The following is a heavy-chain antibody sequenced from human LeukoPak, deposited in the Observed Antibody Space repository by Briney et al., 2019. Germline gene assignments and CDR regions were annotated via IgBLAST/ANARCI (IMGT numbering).Heavy chain of an antibody. CDR1: GGSFSGYY. D-gene: IGHD6-13*01. CDR2: INHSGST. Sequence: SETLSLTCAVYGGSFSGYYWSWIRQPPGKGLEWIGEINHSGSTNYNPPLKSRVTISVDTSKNQFSLKLSSVTAADTAVYFCARGRVSSSSWHSTYYYYFYMDVWGKGTTVTVSS. J-gene: IGHJ6*03. CDR3: ARGRVSSSSWHSTYYYYFYMDV. V-gene: IGHV4-34*01.